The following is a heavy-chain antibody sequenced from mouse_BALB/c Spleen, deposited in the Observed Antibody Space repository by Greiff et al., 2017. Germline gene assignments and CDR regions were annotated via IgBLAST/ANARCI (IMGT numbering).Heavy chain of an antibody. J-gene: IGHJ2*01. CDR1: GYTFTDYE. V-gene: IGHV1-15*01. CDR2: IDPETGGT. Sequence: QVQLKESGAELVRPGASVTLSCKASGYTFTDYEMHWVKQTPVHGLEWIGAIDPETGGTAYNQKFKGKATLTADKSSSTAYMELRSLTSEDSAVYYRTRIYDGYYFDYWGQGTTLTVSS. CDR3: TRIYDGYYFDY. D-gene: IGHD2-3*01.